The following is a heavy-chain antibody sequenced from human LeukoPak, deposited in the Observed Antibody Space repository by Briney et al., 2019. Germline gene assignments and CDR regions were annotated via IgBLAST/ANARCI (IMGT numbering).Heavy chain of an antibody. CDR1: GYTFTSYY. V-gene: IGHV1-46*01. CDR3: ARDQTGYDFWSGYSIPYYFDY. CDR2: INPSDGST. Sequence: ASVKVSCKASGYTFTSYYMHWVRQAPGQGLEWMGIINPSDGSTSYAQKFQGRITMTRDTSTSTVYMELSSLRSEDTAVYYCARDQTGYDFWSGYSIPYYFDYWGQGTLVTVSS. J-gene: IGHJ4*02. D-gene: IGHD3-3*01.